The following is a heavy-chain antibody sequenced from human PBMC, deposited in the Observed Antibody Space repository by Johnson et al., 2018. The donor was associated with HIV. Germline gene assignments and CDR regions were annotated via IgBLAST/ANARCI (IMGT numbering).Heavy chain of an antibody. CDR3: AREGGYCSGGSCVNAFDI. J-gene: IGHJ3*02. CDR1: GFTFSSYA. CDR2: SNWNGGST. D-gene: IGHD2-15*01. V-gene: IGHV3-20*04. Sequence: VLLVESGGGVVQPGRSLRLSCAASGFTFSSYAMHWVRQAPGKGLEWVSGSNWNGGSTGYADSVKGRFTISRDNAKNSLYLQMNSLRAEDTALYYCAREGGYCSGGSCVNAFDIWGQGTMVTVSS.